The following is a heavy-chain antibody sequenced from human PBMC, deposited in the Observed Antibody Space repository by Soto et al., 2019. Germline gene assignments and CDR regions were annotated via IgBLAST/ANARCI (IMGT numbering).Heavy chain of an antibody. CDR3: ARTSFWSGYSYYFDY. Sequence: GGSLRLSCAASGFTFSDYYMSWIRQAPGKGLEWVSYIGSSSSYTNYADSVKGRFTISRDNAKNSLYLQMNSLRAEDTAVYYCARTSFWSGYSYYFDYWGQGTLVTVSS. CDR1: GFTFSDYY. J-gene: IGHJ4*02. D-gene: IGHD3-3*01. V-gene: IGHV3-11*06. CDR2: IGSSSSYT.